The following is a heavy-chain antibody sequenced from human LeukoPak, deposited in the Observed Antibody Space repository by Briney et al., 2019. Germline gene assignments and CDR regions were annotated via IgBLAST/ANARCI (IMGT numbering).Heavy chain of an antibody. J-gene: IGHJ4*02. Sequence: ASVKVSCKASGGTFSSYAISWVRQAPGQGLEWMGRIIPILGIANYAQKFQGRVTITADKSTSTAYMELSSLRSEDTAVYYCARAGGDYYDSSGYFPFDYWGQGTPVTVSS. V-gene: IGHV1-69*04. D-gene: IGHD3-22*01. CDR1: GGTFSSYA. CDR3: ARAGGDYYDSSGYFPFDY. CDR2: IIPILGIA.